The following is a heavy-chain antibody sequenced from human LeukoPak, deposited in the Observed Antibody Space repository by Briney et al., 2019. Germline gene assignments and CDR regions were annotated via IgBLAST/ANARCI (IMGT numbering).Heavy chain of an antibody. D-gene: IGHD5-24*01. CDR1: GGTFNKNS. J-gene: IGHJ6*03. Sequence: HGASVKVSCKAYGGTFNKNSITWVRQAPGQGLEWMGGVIPVLGSEKYAQKFQGRVTITTDESTSTAYMELSSLRSEDTAVYYCASSMTTISPSRVSYYHYMAVWGKGTSVTVSS. CDR3: ASSMTTISPSRVSYYHYMAV. V-gene: IGHV1-69*16. CDR2: VIPVLGSE.